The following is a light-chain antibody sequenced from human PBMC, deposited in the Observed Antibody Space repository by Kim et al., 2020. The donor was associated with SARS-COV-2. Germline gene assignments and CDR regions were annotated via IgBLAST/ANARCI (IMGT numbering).Light chain of an antibody. CDR2: EDN. CDR1: KGGIASKY. CDR3: QSYDRTNVV. V-gene: IGLV6-57*03. Sequence: GDTSTLSWSRSKGGIASKYVQCYQQRPRSAPTIVIYEDNERPSVVPARFSGSIDSSSDSASLTISGLKTEDEADYCCQSYDRTNVVFGGGTQLTVL. J-gene: IGLJ3*02.